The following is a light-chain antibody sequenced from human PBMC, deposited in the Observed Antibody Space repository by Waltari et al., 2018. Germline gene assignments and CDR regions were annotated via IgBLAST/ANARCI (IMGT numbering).Light chain of an antibody. CDR2: LAS. CDR1: QGILDGSNNRNS. J-gene: IGKJ4*01. CDR3: QQYYRVPLT. V-gene: IGKV4-1*01. Sequence: DIVMTQSPDSLAVSLGERATINCKSSQGILDGSNNRNSLAWYQQKPGQSPNLLIYLASTRESGVPDRFSGSGSGTDFSLTISSLQAEDVAVYYCQQYYRVPLTFGGGTKIEIK.